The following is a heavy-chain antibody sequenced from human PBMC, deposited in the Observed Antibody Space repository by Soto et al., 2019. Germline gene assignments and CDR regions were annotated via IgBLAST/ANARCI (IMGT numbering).Heavy chain of an antibody. V-gene: IGHV2-70*01. J-gene: IGHJ3*02. D-gene: IGHD2-2*01. CDR1: GFSLSTSGMC. Sequence: SGPTLVNPTQTLTLTCTFSGFSLSTSGMCVSWIRQPPGRALEWLALIDWDDDKYYTTSLKTRLAISKDTSKNQVVLTMTNMDPVDTATYYCARIREWYCSSTSCPGGENAFDIWGQGTIVTVSS. CDR3: ARIREWYCSSTSCPGGENAFDI. CDR2: IDWDDDK.